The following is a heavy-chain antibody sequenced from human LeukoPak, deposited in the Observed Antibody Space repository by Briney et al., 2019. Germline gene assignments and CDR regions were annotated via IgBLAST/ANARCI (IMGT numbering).Heavy chain of an antibody. V-gene: IGHV3-48*01. CDR1: GFIFSSYS. D-gene: IGHD2-2*02. J-gene: IGHJ4*02. CDR3: ARDRTDCSSTSCYKTEFDC. CDR2: ISSSSSTI. Sequence: PGGSLRLSCAASGFIFSSYSMNWVRQAPGKGLEWVSYISSSSSTIYYADSVKGRFTISRDNAKNSLYLQMNSLRAEDTAVYYCARDRTDCSSTSCYKTEFDCWGQGTLVTVSS.